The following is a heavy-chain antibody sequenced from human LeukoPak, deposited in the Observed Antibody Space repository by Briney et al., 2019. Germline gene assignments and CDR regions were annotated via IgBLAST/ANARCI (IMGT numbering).Heavy chain of an antibody. V-gene: IGHV3-74*01. CDR2: INSDGSST. CDR3: ARDISTVVWWLPPDY. D-gene: IGHD5-12*01. CDR1: GFTFSSYW. Sequence: GGSLRLSCAASGFTFSSYWMHWVRQAPGKGLVWVSRINSDGSSTSYADSVKGRFTISRDNAKNTLYLQMNSLRAEDTAVYYCARDISTVVWWLPPDYWGQGTLVTVSS. J-gene: IGHJ4*02.